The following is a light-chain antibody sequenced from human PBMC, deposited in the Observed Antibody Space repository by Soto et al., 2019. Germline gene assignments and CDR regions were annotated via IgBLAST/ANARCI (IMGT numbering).Light chain of an antibody. Sequence: QSVLTQPHSVSGAPGQRVTICCTGSRSNIGAGSDVHWYQQLPGTAPKLLIYVSTNRPSGVPDRFSGSKSDTSASLAITGLQAADEADYYCQSYDSSLSAWVFGGGTKLTVL. CDR3: QSYDSSLSAWV. V-gene: IGLV1-40*01. J-gene: IGLJ3*02. CDR2: VST. CDR1: RSNIGAGSD.